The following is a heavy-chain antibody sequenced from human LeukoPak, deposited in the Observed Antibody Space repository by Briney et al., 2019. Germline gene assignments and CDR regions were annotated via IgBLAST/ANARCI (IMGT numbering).Heavy chain of an antibody. D-gene: IGHD3-22*01. V-gene: IGHV1-18*01. CDR2: INPYNGNT. J-gene: IGHJ4*02. Sequence: ASVKVSCKASGYTFTSYGISWVRQAPGQGLEWMGWINPYNGNTKYPQKFQGRVTMTTDTSTSTAYMELRSLRSEDTAVYYCARGLDDSSPDYWGQGTLVTVSS. CDR1: GYTFTSYG. CDR3: ARGLDDSSPDY.